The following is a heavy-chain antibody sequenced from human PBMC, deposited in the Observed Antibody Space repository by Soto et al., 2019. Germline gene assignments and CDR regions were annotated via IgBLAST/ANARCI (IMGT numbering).Heavy chain of an antibody. CDR2: VSPPFRTS. J-gene: IGHJ6*02. Sequence: QVQLVQSGAEVKKPGSSVKVSCKTSGVSFNNNGIGWVRQAPGHGLEWMGGVSPPFRTSNYARKFQGRISIAADASMGTVNMELSSLTSEDTAQYYCARVIYYGSGSYSPYGRDVWGQGTTVTVPS. D-gene: IGHD3-10*01. CDR1: GVSFNNNG. CDR3: ARVIYYGSGSYSPYGRDV. V-gene: IGHV1-69*01.